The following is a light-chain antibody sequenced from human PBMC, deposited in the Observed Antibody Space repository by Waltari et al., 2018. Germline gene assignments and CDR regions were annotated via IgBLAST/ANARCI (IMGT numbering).Light chain of an antibody. J-gene: IGLJ1*01. CDR2: DND. Sequence: VLTQPPSVSAAPGQKVTISCSGSTSNIGNNYVSWYQQVPGTAPKLHIYDNDKRPSGIPDRFSGSKSGTSATLGITGLQTGDEADHYCGTWDSSLNAYVFGSGTKVTVL. V-gene: IGLV1-51*01. CDR3: GTWDSSLNAYV. CDR1: TSNIGNNY.